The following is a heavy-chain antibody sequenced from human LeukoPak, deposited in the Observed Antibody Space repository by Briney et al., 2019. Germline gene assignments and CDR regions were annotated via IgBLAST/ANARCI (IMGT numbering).Heavy chain of an antibody. J-gene: IGHJ4*02. CDR2: ISSGGSGK. CDR3: ARDRNADFWSGYYTNYFDY. Sequence: QSGGSLRLSCAASGFTFSSYEMNWVRQAPGKGLEWVSYISSGGSGKYYTDSVKGRFTISRDNAKNSLYLQMNSLRAEDTAVYYCARDRNADFWSGYYTNYFDYWGQGTLVTVSS. D-gene: IGHD3-3*01. CDR1: GFTFSSYE. V-gene: IGHV3-48*03.